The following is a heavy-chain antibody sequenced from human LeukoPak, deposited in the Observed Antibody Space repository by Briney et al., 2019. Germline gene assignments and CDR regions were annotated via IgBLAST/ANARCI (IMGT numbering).Heavy chain of an antibody. J-gene: IGHJ6*03. CDR2: ISGSGGST. Sequence: PGGSLRLSCAASRFTFSSFAMSWVRQGPGTGLEWVSAISGSGGSTYYADSVKGRFTISRDNSKNTLYLQMNSLRVEDTAVYYCAKGHSLYGSGSFMDVWGKGTTVTVSS. CDR3: AKGHSLYGSGSFMDV. CDR1: RFTFSSFA. D-gene: IGHD3-10*01. V-gene: IGHV3-23*01.